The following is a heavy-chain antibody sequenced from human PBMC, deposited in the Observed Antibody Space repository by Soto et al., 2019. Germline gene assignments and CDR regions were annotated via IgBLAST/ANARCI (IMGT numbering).Heavy chain of an antibody. D-gene: IGHD3-3*01. CDR2: INPSGGST. CDR1: GYTFTSYY. Sequence: ASVKVSCKASGYTFTSYYMHWVRQAPGQGLEWMGIINPSGGSTSYAQKFQGRVTMTRDTSTSTVYMELSSLRSEDTAVYYCARDQLYDFWSGSPWYYGMDVWGQGTTVTVSS. V-gene: IGHV1-46*01. J-gene: IGHJ6*02. CDR3: ARDQLYDFWSGSPWYYGMDV.